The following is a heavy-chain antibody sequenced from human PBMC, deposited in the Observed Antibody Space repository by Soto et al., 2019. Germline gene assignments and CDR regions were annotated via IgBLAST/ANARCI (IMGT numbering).Heavy chain of an antibody. Sequence: SVKVSCKASGGTFSSYAISWVRQAPGQGLEWMGGIIPIFGTANYAQKFQGRVTITADESTSTAYMELSSLRSEDTAVYYCAIRLGYCSGGSCYSAGDYFDYWGQGTLVTVSS. D-gene: IGHD2-15*01. CDR3: AIRLGYCSGGSCYSAGDYFDY. V-gene: IGHV1-69*13. CDR1: GGTFSSYA. CDR2: IIPIFGTA. J-gene: IGHJ4*02.